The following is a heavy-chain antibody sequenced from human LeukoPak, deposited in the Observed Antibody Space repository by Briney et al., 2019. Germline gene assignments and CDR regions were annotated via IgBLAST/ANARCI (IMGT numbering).Heavy chain of an antibody. CDR2: IYYSGST. CDR1: GGSISSYY. Sequence: PSETLSLTCTVSGGSISSYYWSWIRQPPGKGLEWIGYIYYSGSTNYNPSLKSRVTISVDTSKNQFSLKLSSVTAADTAVYYSARDVGSSVFRFDPWGQGTLVTVSS. D-gene: IGHD6-6*01. J-gene: IGHJ5*02. V-gene: IGHV4-59*01. CDR3: ARDVGSSVFRFDP.